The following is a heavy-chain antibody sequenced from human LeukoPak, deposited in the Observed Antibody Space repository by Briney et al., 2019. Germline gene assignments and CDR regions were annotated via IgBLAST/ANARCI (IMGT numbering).Heavy chain of an antibody. J-gene: IGHJ6*02. CDR2: ISAYNGNT. D-gene: IGHD2-15*01. V-gene: IGHV1-18*01. Sequence: GASVKVSCKASGYTFTSYGISWVRQAPGQGLEWMGWISAYNGNTNYAQKLQGRVTMTTDTSTSTVYMELSSLRSEDTAVYYCAREHCSGGSCYPYYYYYYGMDVWGQGTTVTVSS. CDR1: GYTFTSYG. CDR3: AREHCSGGSCYPYYYYYYGMDV.